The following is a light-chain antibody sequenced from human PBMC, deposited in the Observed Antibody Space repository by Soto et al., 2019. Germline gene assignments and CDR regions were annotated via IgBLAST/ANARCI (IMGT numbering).Light chain of an antibody. J-gene: IGKJ4*01. CDR3: QQYNNWPVT. CDR2: GAS. Sequence: EIVMAPSPSTLSVSPGERSTFSCRASQSVSSNLAWYQQKPGQTPRLLIHGASTRATGIAARFSGSGSGTEFTLTISGLQSEDFATYYCQQYNNWPVTFGGGTKVDIK. CDR1: QSVSSN. V-gene: IGKV3D-15*01.